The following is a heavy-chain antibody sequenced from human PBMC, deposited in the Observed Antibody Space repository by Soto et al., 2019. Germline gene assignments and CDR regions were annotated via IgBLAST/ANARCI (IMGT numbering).Heavy chain of an antibody. Sequence: GSLRLTCGDSGFTCSSYAMHWVRQAPGKGLEWVAVISYDGSNKYYADSVKGRFTISRANARHTLSLQMTSLRADDTAVYYYARLSGDLSSFSADGMRAWAQG. J-gene: IGHJ4*02. V-gene: IGHV3-30-3*01. CDR1: GFTCSSYA. D-gene: IGHD2-21*01. CDR3: ARLSGDLSSFSADGMRA. CDR2: ISYDGSNK.